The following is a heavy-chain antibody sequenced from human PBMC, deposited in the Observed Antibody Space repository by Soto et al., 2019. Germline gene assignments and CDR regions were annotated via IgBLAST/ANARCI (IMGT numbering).Heavy chain of an antibody. CDR2: VFYRGGT. V-gene: IGHV4-39*01. Sequence: SETLSLTCTVSGGPINSTSYYWGWIRQPPGKGLEWIGSVFYRGGTHFNPSLKSRVTISVDTSKNQFSLKVTSVTAADTAVYYCARHLVGTSLFDYWGQGPLVTVSS. D-gene: IGHD1-26*01. CDR1: GGPINSTSYY. CDR3: ARHLVGTSLFDY. J-gene: IGHJ4*02.